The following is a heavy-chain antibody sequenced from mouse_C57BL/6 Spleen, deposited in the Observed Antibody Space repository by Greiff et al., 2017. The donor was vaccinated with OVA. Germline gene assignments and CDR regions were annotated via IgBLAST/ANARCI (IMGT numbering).Heavy chain of an antibody. CDR3: VRQSDYYAMDY. J-gene: IGHJ4*01. CDR1: GFSFNTYA. CDR2: IRSKSNNYAT. Sequence: EVMLVESGGGLVQPKGSLKLSCAASGFSFNTYAMNWVRQAPGKGLEWVARIRSKSNNYATYYADSVKDRFTISRDDSESMLYLQMNNLKTEDTAMYYCVRQSDYYAMDYWGQGTSVTVSS. V-gene: IGHV10-1*01.